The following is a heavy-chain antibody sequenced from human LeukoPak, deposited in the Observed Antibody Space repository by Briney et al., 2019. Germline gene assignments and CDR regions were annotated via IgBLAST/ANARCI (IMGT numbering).Heavy chain of an antibody. V-gene: IGHV3-53*01. CDR1: GFTVSSNY. Sequence: GGSLRLSCAASGFTVSSNYMSWVRQAPGKGLEWVSVIYSGGSTYYADSVKGRFTISRDNSKNTLYLQMNSLRAEDTAVYYCAKDSSLWTPTAFDIWGQGTMVTVSS. CDR3: AKDSSLWTPTAFDI. J-gene: IGHJ3*02. CDR2: IYSGGST. D-gene: IGHD3/OR15-3a*01.